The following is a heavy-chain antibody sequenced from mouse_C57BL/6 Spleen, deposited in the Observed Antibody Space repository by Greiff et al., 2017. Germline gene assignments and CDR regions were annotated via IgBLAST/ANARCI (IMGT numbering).Heavy chain of an antibody. J-gene: IGHJ1*03. CDR3: ARGDYGRSYGWYFDV. CDR1: GYTFTTYP. Sequence: VQLQQSGAELVKPGASVKMSCKASGYTFTTYPIEWMKQNHGKSLEWIGNFHPYNDDTKYNEKFKGKATLTVEKSSSTVYLELSRLTSDDSAVYYCARGDYGRSYGWYFDVWGTGTTVTVSS. D-gene: IGHD1-1*01. CDR2: FHPYNDDT. V-gene: IGHV1-47*01.